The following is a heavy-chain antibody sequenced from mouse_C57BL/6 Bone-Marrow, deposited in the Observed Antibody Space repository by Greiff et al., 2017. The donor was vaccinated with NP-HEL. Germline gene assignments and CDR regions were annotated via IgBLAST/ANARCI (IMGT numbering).Heavy chain of an antibody. J-gene: IGHJ4*01. Sequence: EVMLVESGGGLVQPKGSLKLSCAASGFSFNTYAMNWVRQAPGKGLEWVARIRSKSNNYATYYADSVKDRFTISRDDSESMLYLQMNNLKTEDTAMYYCVRSPSSFHYYAMDYWGQGTSVTVSS. CDR1: GFSFNTYA. CDR2: IRSKSNNYAT. CDR3: VRSPSSFHYYAMDY. V-gene: IGHV10-1*01.